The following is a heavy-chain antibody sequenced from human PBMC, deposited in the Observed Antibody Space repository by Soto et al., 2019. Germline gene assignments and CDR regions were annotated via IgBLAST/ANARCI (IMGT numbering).Heavy chain of an antibody. V-gene: IGHV4-31*03. CDR3: ARLYCSGGRCYSLDY. D-gene: IGHD2-15*01. CDR1: GDSIRSGGYY. CDR2: IYYSGRT. J-gene: IGHJ4*02. Sequence: QVQLQESGPGLVKPSQTLSLTCTVSGDSIRSGGYYWSWIRQPPGKGMEWIGYIYYSGRTYYNPSLQSRVTISVDTYKNQFSLNVRAVTAADTAVYYCARLYCSGGRCYSLDYWGQGTLITVST.